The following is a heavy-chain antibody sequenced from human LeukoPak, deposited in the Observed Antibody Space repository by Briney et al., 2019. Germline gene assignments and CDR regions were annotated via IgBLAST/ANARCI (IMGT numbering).Heavy chain of an antibody. CDR3: ARAKPLTTADY. Sequence: GGPLRLSCAASGFTFSSYSMNWVRQAPGKGLEWVSSISSSSSYIYYADSVKGRFTISRDNAKNSLYLQMNSLRAEDTAVYYCARAKPLTTADYWGQGTLVTVSS. CDR1: GFTFSSYS. D-gene: IGHD4-17*01. CDR2: ISSSSSYI. V-gene: IGHV3-21*01. J-gene: IGHJ4*02.